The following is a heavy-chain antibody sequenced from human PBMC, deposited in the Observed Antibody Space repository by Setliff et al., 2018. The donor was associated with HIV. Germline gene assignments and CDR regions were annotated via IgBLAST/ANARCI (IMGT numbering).Heavy chain of an antibody. Sequence: PGESLKISCAVSGFPVSDNYMSWVRQAPGKGLEWVSVIYRDGATYYADFVKGRFTISRDIAKNTIYLQMNRLTSEDTAFYYCARGRRYFGDYYYWGQGTLVTVSS. CDR3: ARGRRYFGDYYY. J-gene: IGHJ4*02. V-gene: IGHV3-53*01. CDR1: GFPVSDNY. CDR2: IYRDGAT. D-gene: IGHD4-17*01.